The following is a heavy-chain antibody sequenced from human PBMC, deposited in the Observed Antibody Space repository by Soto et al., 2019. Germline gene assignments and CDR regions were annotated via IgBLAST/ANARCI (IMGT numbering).Heavy chain of an antibody. V-gene: IGHV3-30-3*01. CDR2: ISYDGSNK. CDR1: GFTFSSYA. D-gene: IGHD6-19*01. J-gene: IGHJ4*02. Sequence: AGSLRLSCAASGFTFSSYAMHWVRQAPGKGLEWVAVISYDGSNKYYADSVKGRFTISRDNSKNTLYLQMNSLRAEDTAVYYCARDLYELAGAVADTIDYWGQGTLVSVSS. CDR3: ARDLYELAGAVADTIDY.